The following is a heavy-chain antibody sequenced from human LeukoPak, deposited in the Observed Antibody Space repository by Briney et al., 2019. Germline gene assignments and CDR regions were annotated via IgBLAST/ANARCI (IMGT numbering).Heavy chain of an antibody. J-gene: IGHJ4*02. CDR3: AKTERVGTGWYGKNDY. D-gene: IGHD6-19*01. CDR2: IRESGSGT. CDR1: GFTFSNFA. V-gene: IGHV3-23*01. Sequence: TGGSLRLSCAASGFTFSNFAMSWVRQAPGKGLEWVSAIRESGSGTYYADAVKGRFTISRDNSKNSLNLQLNSLRAEDTALYYCAKTERVGTGWYGKNDYWGQGTLVTVSS.